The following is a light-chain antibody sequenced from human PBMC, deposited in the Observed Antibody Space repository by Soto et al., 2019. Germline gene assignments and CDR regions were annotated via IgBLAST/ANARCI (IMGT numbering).Light chain of an antibody. CDR3: QQYNNWP. J-gene: IGKJ5*01. CDR2: GAS. V-gene: IGKV3-15*01. CDR1: QSVSSN. Sequence: EIVMTQSPATLSVSPVERATLSCRASQSVSSNLAWYQQRPCQAPRLLMYGASTRGTGIPARFSGSGSGTEFTLTISSLQSEDFAVYYCQQYNNWPFGQGTRLEIK.